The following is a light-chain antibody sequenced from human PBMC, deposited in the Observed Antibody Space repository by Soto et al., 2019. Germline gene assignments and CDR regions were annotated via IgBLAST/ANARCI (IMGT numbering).Light chain of an antibody. CDR1: QSVINY. CDR3: QQRANWPLT. CDR2: DTS. J-gene: IGKJ4*01. V-gene: IGKV3-11*01. Sequence: EIVLTQSPATLSLSPGERATLSCRASQSVINYLAWYQQKPGQAPRLLIYDTSNRATGIPARFSGSGSGTDFTLIISSLEPEDFAGYYCQQRANWPLTFGGGTKVEIK.